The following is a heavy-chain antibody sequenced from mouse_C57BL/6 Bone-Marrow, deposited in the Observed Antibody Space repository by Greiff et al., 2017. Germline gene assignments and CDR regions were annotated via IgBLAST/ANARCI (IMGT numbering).Heavy chain of an antibody. CDR2: ISSGGSYT. D-gene: IGHD1-1*01. CDR1: GFTFSSYG. J-gene: IGHJ4*01. V-gene: IGHV5-6*02. CDR3: ARRDYYGWSLLYAMDY. Sequence: EVMLVESGGDLVKPGGSLKLSCAASGFTFSSYGMSWVRQTPDKRLEWVATISSGGSYTDYPDSVKGRVNSSRDNAKNTLSLQMSSLKSEDTAMYYCARRDYYGWSLLYAMDYWGQGTSVTVSS.